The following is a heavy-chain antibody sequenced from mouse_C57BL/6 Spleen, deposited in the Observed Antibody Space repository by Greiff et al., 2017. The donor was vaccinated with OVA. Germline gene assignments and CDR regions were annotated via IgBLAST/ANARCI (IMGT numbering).Heavy chain of an antibody. CDR1: GYTFTSYW. Sequence: QVQLKQPGAELVRPGPSVKLSCKASGYTFTSYWMHWVKQRPGKGLEWIGVIDPYDSNPNYNQKLKGKAPLNVDTSSSTAYMQLSSLTSEDSAVYYCARRYYGSSYDYFDYWGQGTTLTVSS. CDR3: ARRYYGSSYDYFDY. V-gene: IGHV1-59*01. CDR2: IDPYDSNP. J-gene: IGHJ2*01. D-gene: IGHD1-1*01.